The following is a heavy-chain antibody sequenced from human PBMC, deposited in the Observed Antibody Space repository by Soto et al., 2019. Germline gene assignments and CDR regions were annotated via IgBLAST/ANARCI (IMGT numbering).Heavy chain of an antibody. J-gene: IGHJ4*02. V-gene: IGHV3-15*01. D-gene: IGHD1-1*01. CDR3: TTSNLGVDF. CDR1: GLIFSDVW. CDR2: IKTKPDDGTI. Sequence: GGSLRLSCAASGLIFSDVWMSWVRQAPGKGLEWVGRIKTKPDDGTIDYAAPVRGRFTISRDDSKNTLYLQMTSLTPDDTGVYYCTTSNLGVDFWGPGTLVTVSS.